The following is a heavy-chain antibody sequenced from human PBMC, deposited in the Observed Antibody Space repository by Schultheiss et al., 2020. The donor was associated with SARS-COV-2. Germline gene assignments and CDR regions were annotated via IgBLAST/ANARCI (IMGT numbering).Heavy chain of an antibody. CDR1: GGSISSGGYS. CDR2: IYHSGSA. CDR3: ARDGRIVVVPSV. D-gene: IGHD2-2*01. J-gene: IGHJ4*02. Sequence: SETLSLTCAVSGGSISSGGYSWSWIRQPPGKGLEWIGYIYHSGSAYYNPSLKSRVTISVDRSKNQFSLKLSSVTAADTAVYYCARDGRIVVVPSVWGQGTLVTVSS. V-gene: IGHV4-30-2*01.